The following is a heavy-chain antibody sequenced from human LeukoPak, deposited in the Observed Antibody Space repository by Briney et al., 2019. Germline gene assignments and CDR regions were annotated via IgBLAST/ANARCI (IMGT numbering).Heavy chain of an antibody. CDR1: GGSISSYY. Sequence: PSATLSLTCTVSGGSISSYYWSWIRQPPGKGLEWIGYIYYSGSTNYNASLKSRGTISVDTSKNQSSLKLSSVTAADTAVYYCARSITVTRLGNWFDPWGQGTLVTVSS. V-gene: IGHV4-59*01. D-gene: IGHD4-11*01. CDR2: IYYSGST. J-gene: IGHJ5*02. CDR3: ARSITVTRLGNWFDP.